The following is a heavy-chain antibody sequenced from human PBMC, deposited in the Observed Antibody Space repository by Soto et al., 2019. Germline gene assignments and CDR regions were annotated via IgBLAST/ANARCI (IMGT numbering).Heavy chain of an antibody. CDR2: IYYSGST. D-gene: IGHD3-10*01. CDR1: GDSISSSY. J-gene: IGHJ5*02. Sequence: SETLSLTCTVSGDSISSSYWSWIRQPPGKGLEWIGYIYYSGSTNYNPSLKSRVTISVDTSKNQFSLKLSSVTAADTAVYYCARANSLWFGELHNWFDPWGQGTLVTVSS. CDR3: ARANSLWFGELHNWFDP. V-gene: IGHV4-59*01.